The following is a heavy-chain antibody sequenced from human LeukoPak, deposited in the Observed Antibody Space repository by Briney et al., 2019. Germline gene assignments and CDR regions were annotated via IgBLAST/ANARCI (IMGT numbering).Heavy chain of an antibody. CDR2: ISSSSSYI. CDR1: GFTFSSYS. CDR3: ARGGSYNSGWYDYFDY. J-gene: IGHJ4*02. Sequence: GGSLRLSCAASGFTFSSYSMNWVRQAPGKGLEWVSSISSSSSYIYYADSVKGRFTISRDNAKNSLYLQMNSLRAEDTAVYYCARGGSYNSGWYDYFDYWGQGTLVTVSS. D-gene: IGHD6-19*01. V-gene: IGHV3-21*01.